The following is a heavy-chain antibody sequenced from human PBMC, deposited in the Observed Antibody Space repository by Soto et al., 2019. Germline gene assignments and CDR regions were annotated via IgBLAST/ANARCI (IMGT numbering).Heavy chain of an antibody. Sequence: GGSLRLSCTASGFTFGDYAMSWFRQAPGKGLEWVGFIRSKAYGGTTEYAASVKGRFTISRDDSKSIAYLQMNSLKTEDTAVYYCTRGSIAAAGTERYYYYGMDVWGQGTTVTVSS. J-gene: IGHJ6*02. CDR2: IRSKAYGGTT. CDR1: GFTFGDYA. V-gene: IGHV3-49*03. CDR3: TRGSIAAAGTERYYYYGMDV. D-gene: IGHD6-13*01.